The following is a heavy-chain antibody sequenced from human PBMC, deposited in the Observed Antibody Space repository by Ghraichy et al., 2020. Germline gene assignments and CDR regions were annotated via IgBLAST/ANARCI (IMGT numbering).Heavy chain of an antibody. J-gene: IGHJ1*01. Sequence: GGSMRLSCAASGVTFSSYAMSGVRQAPGKGLEWVSAIRGSGGSTYYADSVQGRFTISRDNSKHTLYLQMNSLRAEDTAVYYCAKARFGRYRVEYFQHWGQGTLVTVSS. V-gene: IGHV3-23*01. CDR3: AKARFGRYRVEYFQH. CDR2: IRGSGGST. CDR1: GVTFSSYA. D-gene: IGHD1-26*01.